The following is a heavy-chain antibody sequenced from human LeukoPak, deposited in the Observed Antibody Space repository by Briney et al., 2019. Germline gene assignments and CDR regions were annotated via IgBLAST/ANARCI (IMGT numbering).Heavy chain of an antibody. CDR2: ISYDGSNK. CDR1: GFTFSSYG. D-gene: IGHD6-19*01. V-gene: IGHV3-30*18. CDR3: AKDRLRGWYAPYYFDY. J-gene: IGHJ4*02. Sequence: RAGGSLRLSCAASGFTFSSYGMHWVRQAPGKGLEWVAVISYDGSNKYYADSVKGRFTISRDNSKNTLYLQMNSLRAEDTAVYYCAKDRLRGWYAPYYFDYWGQGTLATVSS.